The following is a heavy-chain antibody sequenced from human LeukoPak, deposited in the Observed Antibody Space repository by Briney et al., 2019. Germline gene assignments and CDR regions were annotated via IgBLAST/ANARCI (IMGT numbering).Heavy chain of an antibody. V-gene: IGHV1-69*06. Sequence: ASVKVSCKASGGTFSRYAISWVRQAPGQGLEWMGGIIPSLGTANYAQKFKGRVTITADKSTSTAYMELSSLRSEDTAVYYCARDRIAVAGRKYYYYMDVWGKGTTVTVSS. CDR1: GGTFSRYA. D-gene: IGHD6-19*01. CDR2: IIPSLGTA. CDR3: ARDRIAVAGRKYYYYMDV. J-gene: IGHJ6*03.